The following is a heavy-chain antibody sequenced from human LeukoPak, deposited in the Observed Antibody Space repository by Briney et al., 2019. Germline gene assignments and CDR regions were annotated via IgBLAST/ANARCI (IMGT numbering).Heavy chain of an antibody. Sequence: ASVKVSCKASGYTFTSYGISWVRQAPGQVLEWMGWISAYNGNTNYAQKLQGRVTMTTDTSTSTAYMELRSLRSDDTAVSYCAREYYYGSEIDYWGQGTLVTVSS. CDR2: ISAYNGNT. D-gene: IGHD3-10*01. CDR1: GYTFTSYG. V-gene: IGHV1-18*01. CDR3: AREYYYGSEIDY. J-gene: IGHJ4*02.